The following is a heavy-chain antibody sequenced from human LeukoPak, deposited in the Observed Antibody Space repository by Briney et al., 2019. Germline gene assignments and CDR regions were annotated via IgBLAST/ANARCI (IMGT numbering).Heavy chain of an antibody. CDR1: GYSFTNYW. CDR2: VDPGDSYI. V-gene: IGHV5-10-1*01. Sequence: GESLKISCKGSGYSFTNYWITWVRQMPGKGLEWMGGVDPGDSYIKYSPSFQGHVTISADKSISTAYLHWSSLKASDTAMYYCARHRRLSNFDYWGQETLVTVSS. J-gene: IGHJ4*02. CDR3: ARHRRLSNFDY. D-gene: IGHD3-16*02.